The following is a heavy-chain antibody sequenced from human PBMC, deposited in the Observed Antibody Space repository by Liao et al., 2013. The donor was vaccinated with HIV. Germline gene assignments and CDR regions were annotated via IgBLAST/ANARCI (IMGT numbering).Heavy chain of an antibody. D-gene: IGHD4-23*01. CDR3: ARHGNTLPEVDYFDY. CDR2: MYHSGST. J-gene: IGHJ4*02. Sequence: QVQLQESGPGLVKPSETLSLTCAVSGYSISSGYYWGWIRQPPGKGLEWIGSMYHSGSTYYNPSLQSRVTISVDTSKNQFSLKLSSVTAADTAVYYCARHGNTLPEVDYFDYWGQGTLVTVSS. V-gene: IGHV4-38-2*01. CDR1: GYSISSGYY.